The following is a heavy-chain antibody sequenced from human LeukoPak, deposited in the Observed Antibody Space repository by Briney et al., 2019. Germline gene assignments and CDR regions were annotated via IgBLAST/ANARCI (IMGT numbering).Heavy chain of an antibody. CDR2: ISSSSSYI. Sequence: GGSLRLSCAASGFTFSSYSMNWVRQAPGKGLEWVSSISSSSSYIYYADSVKGRFTMSRDNSRNTLYLQMNSLRVEDTAIYYCTKKAGAYGDSVTQRWGQGTLVTVSS. CDR1: GFTFSSYS. V-gene: IGHV3-21*04. D-gene: IGHD4-17*01. CDR3: TKKAGAYGDSVTQR. J-gene: IGHJ1*01.